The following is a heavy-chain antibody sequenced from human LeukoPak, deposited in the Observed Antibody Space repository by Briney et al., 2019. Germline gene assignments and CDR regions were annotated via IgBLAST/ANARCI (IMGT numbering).Heavy chain of an antibody. CDR3: ARIYDSSGYSFDY. Sequence: GGSLRLXCAASGFTFSSYSMNWVRQAPGKGLEWVSSISSSSSYIYYADSVKGRFTISRDNAKNSLYLQMNSLRAEDTAVYYCARIYDSSGYSFDYWGQGTLVTVSS. CDR1: GFTFSSYS. D-gene: IGHD3-22*01. V-gene: IGHV3-21*01. J-gene: IGHJ4*02. CDR2: ISSSSSYI.